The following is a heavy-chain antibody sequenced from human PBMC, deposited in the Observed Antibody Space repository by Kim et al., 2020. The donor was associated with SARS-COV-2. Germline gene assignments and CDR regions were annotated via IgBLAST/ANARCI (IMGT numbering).Heavy chain of an antibody. V-gene: IGHV3-21*01. Sequence: GGYLRLSCAASGFTFSSYTINWVRQAPGKGLEWVSCISSRSSYIYYADSVKGRFTVSRDNAKNSAYLQMNSLRAEDTAFYYCARDDRTGQKQYWGQGTLV. CDR3: ARDDRTGQKQY. CDR2: ISSRSSYI. CDR1: GFTFSSYT. J-gene: IGHJ4*02. D-gene: IGHD1-1*01.